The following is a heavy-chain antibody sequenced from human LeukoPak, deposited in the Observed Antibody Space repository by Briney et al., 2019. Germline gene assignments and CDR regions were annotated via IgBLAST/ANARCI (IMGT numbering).Heavy chain of an antibody. Sequence: SETLSLTCTVSGGSISSYYWSWIRQPPGKGLEWIGYIYYSGSTNYNPSLKSQVTISVDTSKNQFSLKLSSVTAADTAVYYCARHRAVTTRLDAFDIWGQGTMVTVSS. CDR2: IYYSGST. D-gene: IGHD4-17*01. V-gene: IGHV4-59*08. J-gene: IGHJ3*02. CDR1: GGSISSYY. CDR3: ARHRAVTTRLDAFDI.